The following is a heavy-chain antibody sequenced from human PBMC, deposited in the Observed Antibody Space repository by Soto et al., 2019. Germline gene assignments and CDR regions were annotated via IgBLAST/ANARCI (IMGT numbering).Heavy chain of an antibody. D-gene: IGHD2-2*01. V-gene: IGHV5-51*01. J-gene: IGHJ6*02. CDR1: GYSLTSYW. CDR3: ASTSMAQNYYYYYGMDV. CDR2: IYPGDSDT. Sequence: GEALKISCKGSGYSLTSYWIGWVRQMPGKGLEWMGIIYPGDSDTRYSPSFQGQVTISADKSISTAYLQWSSLKASDTAMYYCASTSMAQNYYYYYGMDVWGQGTTVTVYS.